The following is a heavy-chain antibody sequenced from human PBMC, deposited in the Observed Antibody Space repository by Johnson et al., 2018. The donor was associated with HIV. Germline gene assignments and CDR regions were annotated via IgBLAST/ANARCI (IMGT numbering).Heavy chain of an antibody. D-gene: IGHD3-16*01. Sequence: QVQLVESGGGLVQPGGSLRLSCAASGFTLSSYGMNWVRQAPGKGLEWVAVISYDGSDKYYADSVKGRFTISRDNSKNTLYLQMDSLRAEDTAVYYCARERRIMIPDAFDIWGQGTMVTVSS. J-gene: IGHJ3*02. CDR3: ARERRIMIPDAFDI. V-gene: IGHV3-30*03. CDR2: ISYDGSDK. CDR1: GFTLSSYG.